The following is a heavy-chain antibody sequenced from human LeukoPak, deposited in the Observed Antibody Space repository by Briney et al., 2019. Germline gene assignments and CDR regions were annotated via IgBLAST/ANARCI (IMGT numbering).Heavy chain of an antibody. Sequence: PGGSLRLSCAASGFTFSSYAMHWVRQAPGKGLEWVAVISYDGSNKYYADSVKGRFTISRDNSKNTLYLQMNSLRAEDTAVYYCARDKADYDYVWGSYILDYWGQGTLVTVSS. CDR2: ISYDGSNK. CDR1: GFTFSSYA. D-gene: IGHD3-16*01. CDR3: ARDKADYDYVWGSYILDY. V-gene: IGHV3-30*04. J-gene: IGHJ4*02.